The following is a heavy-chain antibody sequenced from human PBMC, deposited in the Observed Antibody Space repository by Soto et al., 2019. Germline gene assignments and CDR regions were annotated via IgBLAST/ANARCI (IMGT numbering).Heavy chain of an antibody. CDR1: GFTFSSYA. Sequence: QVQLVESGGGVVQPGRSLRLSCAASGFTFSSYAMHWVRQAPGKGLEWVAVISYDGSNKYYADSVKGRFTISRDNSKNTLYLQMSSMRAEDTAVYYCARDGLSDYDILTGYQYRYYYYGMDVWGQGNTVTVSS. CDR2: ISYDGSNK. D-gene: IGHD3-9*01. J-gene: IGHJ6*02. CDR3: ARDGLSDYDILTGYQYRYYYYGMDV. V-gene: IGHV3-30-3*01.